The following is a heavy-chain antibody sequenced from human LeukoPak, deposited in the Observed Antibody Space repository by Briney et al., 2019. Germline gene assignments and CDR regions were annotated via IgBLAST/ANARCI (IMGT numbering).Heavy chain of an antibody. CDR3: AKVLPPSYYDILTGPDY. CDR2: ISYDGSNK. J-gene: IGHJ4*02. CDR1: GFTFSSYG. V-gene: IGHV3-30*18. D-gene: IGHD3-9*01. Sequence: GRSLRLSCAASGFTFSSYGMHWVRQAPGKGLEWVAVISYDGSNKYYADSVKGRFTISRDNSKNTLYLQMNSLRAEDTAVYYCAKVLPPSYYDILTGPDYWGQGTLVTVSS.